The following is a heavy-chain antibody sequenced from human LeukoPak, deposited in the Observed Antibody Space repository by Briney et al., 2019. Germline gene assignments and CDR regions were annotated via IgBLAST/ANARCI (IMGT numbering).Heavy chain of an antibody. D-gene: IGHD4-11*01. J-gene: IGHJ5*02. CDR1: GGTFSSYA. CDR2: IIPIFGAA. Sequence: SVKVSCKASGGTFSSYAISWVRQAPGQGLEWMGGIIPIFGAANYAQKFQGRVTITADESTSTAYMELSSLRSEDTAVYYCARDPSKDPTAGWFDPWGQGTLVTVSS. CDR3: ARDPSKDPTAGWFDP. V-gene: IGHV1-69*13.